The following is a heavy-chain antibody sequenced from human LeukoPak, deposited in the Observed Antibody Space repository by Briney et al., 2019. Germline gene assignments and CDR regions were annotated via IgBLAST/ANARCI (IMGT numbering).Heavy chain of an antibody. V-gene: IGHV3-9*01. CDR2: ISWNSGSI. J-gene: IGHJ6*02. CDR3: AKTIFGSPYYYYGMDV. CDR1: GFTFSSYA. D-gene: IGHD3-3*01. Sequence: GGSLRLSCAASGFTFSSYAMSWVRQAPGEGLEWVSGISWNSGSIAYADSVKGRFTISRDNAKNSLYLQMNSLRAEDTALYYCAKTIFGSPYYYYGMDVWGQGTTVTVSS.